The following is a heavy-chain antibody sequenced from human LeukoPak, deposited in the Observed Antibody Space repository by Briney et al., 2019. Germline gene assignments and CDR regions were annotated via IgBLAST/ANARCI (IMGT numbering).Heavy chain of an antibody. CDR2: ISTSGST. CDR1: GGSISSYY. Sequence: SETLSLTCTVSGGSISSYYWSWIRQPAGKGLESIGHISTSGSTNYDPSLKSRVTMSVDTSKNQFSLKLSSVTAADTAVYYCARVRYSDSSVLTRKRSYYFDYWGQGTLVTVSS. D-gene: IGHD3-22*01. V-gene: IGHV4-4*07. CDR3: ARVRYSDSSVLTRKRSYYFDY. J-gene: IGHJ4*02.